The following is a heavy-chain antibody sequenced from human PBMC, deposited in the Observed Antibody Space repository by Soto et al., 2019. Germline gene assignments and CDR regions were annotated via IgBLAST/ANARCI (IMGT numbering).Heavy chain of an antibody. CDR1: GGTFSNYG. J-gene: IGHJ1*01. CDR2: IIPIFGSA. D-gene: IGHD3-22*01. V-gene: IGHV1-69*13. CDR3: AGAPHYYYDSSGHLVHEYFQY. Sequence: GASVKVSCKASGGTFSNYGINWVRQAPGQGLEWMGGIIPIFGSANYAQKFQGRVTITADESTSTAYMELSSLRSEDTAVYYCAGAPHYYYDSSGHLVHEYFQYWGQGTLVTVSS.